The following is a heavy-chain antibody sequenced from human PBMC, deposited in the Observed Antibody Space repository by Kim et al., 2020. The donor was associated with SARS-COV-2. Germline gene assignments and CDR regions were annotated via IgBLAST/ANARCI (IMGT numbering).Heavy chain of an antibody. V-gene: IGHV4-39*01. J-gene: IGHJ5*02. CDR3: ARQVVVVVVVAHFDP. Sequence: SETLSLTCTVSGGSISSSSYYWGWIRQPPGKGLEWIGSIYYSGSTYYNPSLKSRVTISVDTSKNQFSLKLSSVTAADTAVYYCARQVVVVVVVAHFDPWGQGTLVTVSS. CDR1: GGSISSSSYY. D-gene: IGHD2-15*01. CDR2: IYYSGST.